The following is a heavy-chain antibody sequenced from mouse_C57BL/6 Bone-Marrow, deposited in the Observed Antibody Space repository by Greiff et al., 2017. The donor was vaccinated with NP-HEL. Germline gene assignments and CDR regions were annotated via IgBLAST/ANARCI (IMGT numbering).Heavy chain of an antibody. CDR1: GFSLTSYG. J-gene: IGHJ4*01. Sequence: QVHVKQSGPGLVQPSQSLSITCTVSGFSLTSYGVHWVRQSPGKGLEWLGVIWSGGSTDYNAAFISRLSISKDNSKSQVFFKMNSLQADDTAIYYCARTGVPVSPYYAMDYWGQGTSVTVSS. CDR3: ARTGVPVSPYYAMDY. V-gene: IGHV2-2*01. CDR2: IWSGGST.